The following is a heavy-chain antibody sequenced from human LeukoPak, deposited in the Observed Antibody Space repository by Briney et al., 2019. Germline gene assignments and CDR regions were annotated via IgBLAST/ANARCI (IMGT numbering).Heavy chain of an antibody. Sequence: GGSLRLSCAASGFTFSSYAMHWVRQAPGKGLEWVAVISYDGSNKYYADSVKGRFTISRDNSKNTLYLQMNSLRAEDTAVYYCARAGAVRGVIIRSLDYWGQGTLVTVSS. D-gene: IGHD3-10*01. V-gene: IGHV3-30-3*01. J-gene: IGHJ4*02. CDR3: ARAGAVRGVIIRSLDY. CDR2: ISYDGSNK. CDR1: GFTFSSYA.